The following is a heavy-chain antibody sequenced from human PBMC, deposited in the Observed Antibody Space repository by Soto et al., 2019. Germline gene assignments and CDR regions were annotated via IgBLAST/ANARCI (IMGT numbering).Heavy chain of an antibody. CDR3: AKVGSIAVYHYHYALDV. V-gene: IGHV3-30*18. Sequence: QVQLMESGGGVVQPGKSLRLSCVGSGFTFSSYGMHWVRQAPGKGLEWVAGISYDGTKKYYGDSVKGRFSISRDNSRQTVYLQMDSLRAEDTAVYYGAKVGSIAVYHYHYALDVWGQGTTVTVSS. CDR1: GFTFSSYG. D-gene: IGHD6-6*01. J-gene: IGHJ6*02. CDR2: ISYDGTKK.